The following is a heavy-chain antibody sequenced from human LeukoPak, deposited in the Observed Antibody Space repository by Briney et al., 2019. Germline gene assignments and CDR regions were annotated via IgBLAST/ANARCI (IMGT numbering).Heavy chain of an antibody. V-gene: IGHV4-39*01. Sequence: SETLSLTCTVSGGTFISSNYYCVWIRQPPGKGLEWVGSIYYDGKTYSNPSLGSRVAMSVDTSKNQFSLRLSSLTAADTAVYFCARRGHIKTPPVWGQGTLVTVSS. CDR3: ARRGHIKTPPV. D-gene: IGHD5-12*01. J-gene: IGHJ4*02. CDR1: GGTFISSNYY. CDR2: IYYDGKT.